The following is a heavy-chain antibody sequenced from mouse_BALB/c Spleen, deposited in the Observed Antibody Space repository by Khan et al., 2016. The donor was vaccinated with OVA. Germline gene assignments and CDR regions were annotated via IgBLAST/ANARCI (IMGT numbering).Heavy chain of an antibody. V-gene: IGHV1S22*01. Sequence: LQQPGSELVRPGASVKLSCKASGYTFTNYWIHWVKQRPGQGLEWIGNIYPRSGSTNYDERFKRKATLTVDTSSSTAYMQLSSLTSEDSAVYYCTRWSYWFAYWGQGTLVTVSA. D-gene: IGHD2-12*01. CDR1: GYTFTNYW. CDR3: TRWSYWFAY. J-gene: IGHJ3*01. CDR2: IYPRSGST.